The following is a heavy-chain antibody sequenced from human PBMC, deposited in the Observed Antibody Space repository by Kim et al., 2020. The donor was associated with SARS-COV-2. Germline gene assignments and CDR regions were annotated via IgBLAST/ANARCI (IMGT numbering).Heavy chain of an antibody. CDR3: ARDIDTGF. Sequence: GGGTNIMDAVRGRFTVSRDNSKNTLYLQMNRLRADDTAVYYCARDIDTGFWGQGTLVTVSS. D-gene: IGHD2-8*02. V-gene: IGHV3-53*01. CDR2: GGGT. J-gene: IGHJ4*02.